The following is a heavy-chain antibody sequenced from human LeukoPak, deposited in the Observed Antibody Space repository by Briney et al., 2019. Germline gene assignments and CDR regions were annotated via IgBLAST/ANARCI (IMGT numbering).Heavy chain of an antibody. D-gene: IGHD5-18*01. CDR1: GFTFRSFA. J-gene: IGHJ4*02. Sequence: PGGSLRLSCAASGFTFRSFAMHWVRQAPGKGLEWVAHISFDGSFRYYADSVKGRFTISRDNSKNTVYLQMSSLRTEDTAVYYCAKLGDLDTAMVFESWGQGTLVTVSS. CDR2: ISFDGSFR. V-gene: IGHV3-30*18. CDR3: AKLGDLDTAMVFES.